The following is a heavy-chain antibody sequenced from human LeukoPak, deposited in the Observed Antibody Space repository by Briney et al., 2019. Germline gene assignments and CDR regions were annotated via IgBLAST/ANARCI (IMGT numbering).Heavy chain of an antibody. V-gene: IGHV3-21*03. CDR2: ISSSSSYI. CDR1: GFTFSSYS. CDR3: ARVTIVAVAGMVN. Sequence: GGSGRLCCAASGFTFSSYSMNWVRQAPGKGLEWVSSISSSSSYIYYADSVKGRFTISRDNAKNSLYLQMNSLRAEGTAVYYCARVTIVAVAGMVNWGQGTLVTVSS. J-gene: IGHJ4*02. D-gene: IGHD6-19*01.